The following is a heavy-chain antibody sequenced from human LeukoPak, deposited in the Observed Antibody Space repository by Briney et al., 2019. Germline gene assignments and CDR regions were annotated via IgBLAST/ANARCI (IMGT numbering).Heavy chain of an antibody. J-gene: IGHJ1*01. CDR3: ARVLYDYDSSGSNEYFQH. Sequence: GASVKVSCKASGYTFTSYGISWVRQAPGQGLEWMGWISAYNGNTNYAQKLQGRVTMTTDTSTSTAYMELRSLRSDDTAVYYCARVLYDYDSSGSNEYFQHWGQGTLVTVSS. CDR1: GYTFTSYG. D-gene: IGHD3-22*01. CDR2: ISAYNGNT. V-gene: IGHV1-18*01.